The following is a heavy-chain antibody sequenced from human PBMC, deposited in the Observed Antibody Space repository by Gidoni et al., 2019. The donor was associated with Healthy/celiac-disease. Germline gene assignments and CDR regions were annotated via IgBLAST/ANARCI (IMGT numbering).Heavy chain of an antibody. J-gene: IGHJ4*02. D-gene: IGHD3-22*01. Sequence: QVQLVQSGAEVKKPGASVKVSCKASGSTFTSYGISWVRQAPGQGLEWMGWISAYTGNTNYAQKLQGRVTMTTDTSTSTAYMELRSLRSDDTAVYYCARDTLARYYYDSSGYYYFDYWGQGTLVTVSS. CDR1: GSTFTSYG. CDR2: ISAYTGNT. CDR3: ARDTLARYYYDSSGYYYFDY. V-gene: IGHV1-18*01.